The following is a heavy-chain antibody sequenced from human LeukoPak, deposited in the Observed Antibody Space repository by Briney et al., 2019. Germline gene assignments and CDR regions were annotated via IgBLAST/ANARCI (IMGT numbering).Heavy chain of an antibody. Sequence: SETLSLTCTVSGGSISSYYWSWIRQPAGKGLEWIGRIYTSGSTNYNPSLKSRVTMSVDRSKNQFSLTLSSVTAADTAIYYCARDSPKRYSGSYFDYWGQGTLVTVSS. D-gene: IGHD1-26*01. CDR3: ARDSPKRYSGSYFDY. CDR2: IYTSGST. J-gene: IGHJ4*02. V-gene: IGHV4-4*07. CDR1: GGSISSYY.